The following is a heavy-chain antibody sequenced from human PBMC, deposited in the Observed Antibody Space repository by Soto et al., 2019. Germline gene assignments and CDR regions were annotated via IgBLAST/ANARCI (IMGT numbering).Heavy chain of an antibody. CDR1: KFTFSGYS. CDR3: ARGSEKGGGP. Sequence: EVQLVESGGGLVQPGGSLRLSCAASKFTFSGYSMNWVRQAPGKGLEWVSYISSTSATIYYADSVKGRFTISRDDAKNSLYLQMNSLRDEDTAVYYCARGSEKGGGPSGQGTLVTVSS. CDR2: ISSTSATI. V-gene: IGHV3-48*02. J-gene: IGHJ5*02. D-gene: IGHD3-16*01.